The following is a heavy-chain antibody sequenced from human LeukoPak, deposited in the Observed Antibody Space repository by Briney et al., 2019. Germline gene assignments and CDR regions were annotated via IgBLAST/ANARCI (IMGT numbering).Heavy chain of an antibody. CDR3: ASGPSRGPPSFFDY. V-gene: IGHV3-53*01. Sequence: GGSLRLSCAASGFTVSSNYMSWVRQAPGKGLEWVSIIYSGGSTYYADSVKGRFIISRDISKNTVYLQMNSLRAEDTAVYYCASGPSRGPPSFFDYWGQGTLVAVSS. D-gene: IGHD3-22*01. CDR2: IYSGGST. CDR1: GFTVSSNY. J-gene: IGHJ4*02.